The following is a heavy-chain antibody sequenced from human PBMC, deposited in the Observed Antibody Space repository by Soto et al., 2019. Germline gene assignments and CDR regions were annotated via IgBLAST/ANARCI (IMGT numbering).Heavy chain of an antibody. CDR3: AREGYYYGSGSYQTADY. D-gene: IGHD3-10*01. CDR1: GFTFSSYS. CDR2: ISSSSSTI. V-gene: IGHV3-48*01. Sequence: EVQLVESGGGLVQPGGSLRLSCAASGFTFSSYSMNWVRQAPGKGLEWVSYISSSSSTIYYADSVKGRFTISRDNAKNSLYLQMNSLRAEDTAVYYCAREGYYYGSGSYQTADYWGQGTLVTVSS. J-gene: IGHJ4*02.